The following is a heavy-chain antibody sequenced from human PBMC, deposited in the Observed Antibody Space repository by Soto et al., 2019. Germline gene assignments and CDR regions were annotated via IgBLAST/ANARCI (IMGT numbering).Heavy chain of an antibody. V-gene: IGHV1-46*01. CDR1: GYTFTNYH. J-gene: IGHJ6*02. CDR2: VSPSSGST. Sequence: ASVKVSCKASGYTFTNYHMHWMRQAPGQGPEWMGIVSPSSGSTTYAQKFQGRVTMTRDTSTSTVYMELSSLRSEDTAVYYCARTAIAGYYYYGVDVWGQGTTVTVSS. D-gene: IGHD2-21*02. CDR3: ARTAIAGYYYYGVDV.